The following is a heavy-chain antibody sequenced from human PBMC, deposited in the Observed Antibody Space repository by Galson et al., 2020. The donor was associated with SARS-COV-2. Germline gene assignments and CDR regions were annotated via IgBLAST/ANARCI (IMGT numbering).Heavy chain of an antibody. CDR3: ARSHSGVAMVYYYYYMDV. V-gene: IGHV4-59*01. CDR2: IYYSGST. D-gene: IGHD5-18*01. Sequence: SETLSLTCTVSGGSISSYYWSWIRQPPGKGLEWIGYIYYSGSTNYNPSLKSRVTISVDTSKNQFSLKLSSVTAADTAVYYCARSHSGVAMVYYYYYMDVWGKGTTVTVSS. J-gene: IGHJ6*03. CDR1: GGSISSYY.